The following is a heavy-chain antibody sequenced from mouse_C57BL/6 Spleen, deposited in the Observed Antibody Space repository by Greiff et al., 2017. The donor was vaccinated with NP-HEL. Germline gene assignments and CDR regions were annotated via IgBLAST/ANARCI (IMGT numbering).Heavy chain of an antibody. CDR1: GYTFPSYC. CDR3: AKGYDYDGGYAMDY. Sequence: VPLMESGAELARPGASVQLSCKASGYTFPSYCLSWVKQSPGQGLEWIGVIYPISGNTYYTEKFKGKATLTADKSSSTAYMELRSLTSEDSEIYVCAKGYDYDGGYAMDYWGQGTSVTVSS. D-gene: IGHD2-4*01. CDR2: IYPISGNT. J-gene: IGHJ4*01. V-gene: IGHV1-81*01.